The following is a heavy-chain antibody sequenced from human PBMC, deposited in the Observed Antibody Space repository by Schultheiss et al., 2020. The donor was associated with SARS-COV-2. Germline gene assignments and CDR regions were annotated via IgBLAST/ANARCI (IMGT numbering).Heavy chain of an antibody. D-gene: IGHD6-13*01. Sequence: GGSLRLSCAASGFTVSSNYMSWVRQAPGKGLEWVSVIYSGGSTYYADSVKGRFTISRDNSKNTLYLKMSSLGAEDTAVYYCGRERSSSLSNWIDPWGQGTMVTVSS. J-gene: IGHJ5*02. V-gene: IGHV3-66*01. CDR2: IYSGGST. CDR1: GFTVSSNY. CDR3: GRERSSSLSNWIDP.